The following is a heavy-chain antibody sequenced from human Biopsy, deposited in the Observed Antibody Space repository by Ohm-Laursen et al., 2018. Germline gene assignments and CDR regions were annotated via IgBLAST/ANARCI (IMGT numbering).Heavy chain of an antibody. V-gene: IGHV3-23*01. D-gene: IGHD3-9*01. CDR1: GFTFSTYA. J-gene: IGHJ4*02. CDR2: ITSSGAST. Sequence: GSLRLSCTVSGFTFSTYAMSWVRQAPGKGLEWVSSITSSGASTDFADSVKGRFTISRDNSKNTLYLQMNSLRAEDTAVYYCAKVSPTILSSFDYWGQGTLVTVSS. CDR3: AKVSPTILSSFDY.